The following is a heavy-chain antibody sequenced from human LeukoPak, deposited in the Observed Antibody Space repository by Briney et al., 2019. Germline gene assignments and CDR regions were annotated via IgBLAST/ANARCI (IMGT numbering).Heavy chain of an antibody. CDR3: ARMGYYDILTGSNWFDP. V-gene: IGHV1-8*02. Sequence: ASVKVSCKASGYTFTGYYMHWVRQAPGQGLEWMGWMNPNSGNTGYAQKFQGRVTMTRNTSISTAYMELSSLRSEDTAVYYCARMGYYDILTGSNWFDPWGQGTLVTVSS. J-gene: IGHJ5*02. CDR1: GYTFTGYY. D-gene: IGHD3-9*01. CDR2: MNPNSGNT.